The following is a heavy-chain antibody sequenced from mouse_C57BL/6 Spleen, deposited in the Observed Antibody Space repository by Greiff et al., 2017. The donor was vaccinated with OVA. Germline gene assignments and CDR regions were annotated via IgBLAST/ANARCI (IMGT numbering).Heavy chain of an antibody. D-gene: IGHD1-1*01. CDR2: IYPGSGST. CDR1: GYTFTSYW. Sequence: QVQLQQPGAELVKPGASVKMSCKASGYTFTSYWITWVKQRPGQGLEWIGDIYPGSGSTNYNKKFKSKATLTVDTSSSTAYMQLSSLTSEDSAVYYGAAYYYGSSTYFDYWGQGTTLTVSS. V-gene: IGHV1-55*01. J-gene: IGHJ2*01. CDR3: AAYYYGSSTYFDY.